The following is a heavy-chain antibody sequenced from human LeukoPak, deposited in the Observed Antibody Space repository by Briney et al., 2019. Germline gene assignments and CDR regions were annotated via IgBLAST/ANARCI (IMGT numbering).Heavy chain of an antibody. CDR1: GFTLSESA. V-gene: IGHV3-73*01. CDR3: SRYRGDSDAFDM. CDR2: IRSKANNYAT. J-gene: IGHJ3*02. Sequence: GGSLRLSCAASGFTLSESAIHWVRQASGKGLEWVGRIRSKANNYATAYAASVKGRFTISRDESKKTTYLQMNSLRTEDSAVYYCSRYRGDSDAFDMWGQGTMVTVPS. D-gene: IGHD3-16*01.